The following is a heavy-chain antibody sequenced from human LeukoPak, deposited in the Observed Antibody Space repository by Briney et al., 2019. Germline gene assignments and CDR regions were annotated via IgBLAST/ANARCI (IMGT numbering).Heavy chain of an antibody. CDR2: ISYDGSDK. D-gene: IGHD5-12*01. Sequence: GWSLRLSCAASGFTFSSYGMHWVRQAPGKGLEWVAVISYDGSDKYYADSVKGRFIISRDNSKNTLYLQMNSLRAEDTAVYYCVSGSGYDLYNWFDPWGQGTLVTVSS. V-gene: IGHV3-30*03. CDR1: GFTFSSYG. CDR3: VSGSGYDLYNWFDP. J-gene: IGHJ5*02.